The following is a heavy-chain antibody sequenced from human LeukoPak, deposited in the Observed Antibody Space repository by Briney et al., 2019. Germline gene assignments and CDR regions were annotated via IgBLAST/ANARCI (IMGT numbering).Heavy chain of an antibody. CDR3: TRSFGGSGDY. J-gene: IGHJ4*02. CDR1: GFTFSDYW. CDR2: INTDGSVT. Sequence: GGSLRLSCAVSGFTFSDYWMHWVRQASGKGLVWISRINTDGSVTDYADSVKGRFTISRDNAKNTLNLQMSSLITEDTALYYCTRSFGGSGDYWGQGTLVTVSS. D-gene: IGHD4-23*01. V-gene: IGHV3-74*01.